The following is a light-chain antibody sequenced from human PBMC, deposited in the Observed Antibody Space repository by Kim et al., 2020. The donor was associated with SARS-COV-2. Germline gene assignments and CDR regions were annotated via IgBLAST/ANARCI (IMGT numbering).Light chain of an antibody. J-gene: IGLJ2*01. V-gene: IGLV3-19*01. CDR1: SLRSYN. CDR2: GRN. Sequence: SSELTQDPVVSVALGQTVTITCQGDSLRSYNATWYQQKPRQAPVLVIYGRNSRPSGIPDRFSGSASGNTASLTISGTQAEDEADFYCQSRDSGGKVLFGGGTKLTVL. CDR3: QSRDSGGKVL.